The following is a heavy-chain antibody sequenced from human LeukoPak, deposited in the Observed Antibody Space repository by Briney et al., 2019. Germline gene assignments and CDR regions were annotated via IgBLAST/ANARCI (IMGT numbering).Heavy chain of an antibody. J-gene: IGHJ4*02. CDR3: ARGAPYCSPTSCIGLDY. D-gene: IGHD2-2*01. CDR1: GFTFSDYL. Sequence: GGSLRLSCAASGFTFSDYLMTWVRQAPGKGLERVANIKPDGGEKYYVDSVKGRFTISRDNAKNSMYLHLDRLGSEDTAVYYCARGAPYCSPTSCIGLDYWGQGTLVAVSS. V-gene: IGHV3-7*01. CDR2: IKPDGGEK.